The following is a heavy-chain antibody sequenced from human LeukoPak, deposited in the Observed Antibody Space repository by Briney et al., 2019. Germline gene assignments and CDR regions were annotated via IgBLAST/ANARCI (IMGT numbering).Heavy chain of an antibody. D-gene: IGHD4-17*01. Sequence: PSETLSLTCTVSGGSISSSSYYWGWIRQPPGKGLEWIGSIYYSGSTYYNPSLKSRVTISVDTSKNQFSLKLSSVTAADTAVYYCARDTVTGRSVDYWGQGTLVTVSS. J-gene: IGHJ4*02. CDR2: IYYSGST. CDR1: GGSISSSSYY. CDR3: ARDTVTGRSVDY. V-gene: IGHV4-39*07.